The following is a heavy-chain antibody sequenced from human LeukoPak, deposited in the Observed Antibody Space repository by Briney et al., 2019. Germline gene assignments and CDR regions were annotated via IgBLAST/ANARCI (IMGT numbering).Heavy chain of an antibody. CDR3: ARDPSSTYYDFWSGSRSYYYYYGMDV. J-gene: IGHJ6*02. Sequence: ASVKVSCKASGYTFTSYAMHWVRQAPGQRLEWMRWINAGNGNTKYSQKFQGRVTITRDTSASTAYMELSSLRSEDTAVYYCARDPSSTYYDFWSGSRSYYYYYGMDVWGQGTTVTVSS. CDR2: INAGNGNT. D-gene: IGHD3-3*01. CDR1: GYTFTSYA. V-gene: IGHV1-3*01.